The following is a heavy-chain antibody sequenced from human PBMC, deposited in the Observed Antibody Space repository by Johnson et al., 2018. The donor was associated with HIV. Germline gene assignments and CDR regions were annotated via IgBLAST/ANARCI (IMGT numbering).Heavy chain of an antibody. CDR1: GFTFSSYA. D-gene: IGHD5-24*01. J-gene: IGHJ3*02. Sequence: MQLVESGGGVVQPGRSLRLSCSASGFTFSSYAMHWVRQAPGKGLEWVAVIYSGGSTYYADSVKARFTISRDNSKNTLYLQMNSLRAEDTAVYYCAREGRDGYTCDAFDIWGQGTMVTVSS. CDR3: AREGRDGYTCDAFDI. V-gene: IGHV3-66*01. CDR2: IYSGGST.